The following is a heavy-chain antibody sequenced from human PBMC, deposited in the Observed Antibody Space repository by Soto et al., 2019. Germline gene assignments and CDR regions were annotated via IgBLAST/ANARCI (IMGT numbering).Heavy chain of an antibody. CDR3: ARGMTTVTTYDY. D-gene: IGHD4-4*01. J-gene: IGHJ4*02. CDR2: IYYSGST. CDR1: GGSISSGGYY. Sequence: SETLSLTCTVSGGSISSGGYYWSWIRQHPGKGLEWIGYIYYSGSTYYNPSLKSRVTISVDRSKNQFSLNLSSVTAADTAVYYCARGMTTVTTYDYWGQGTLVTVSS. V-gene: IGHV4-31*03.